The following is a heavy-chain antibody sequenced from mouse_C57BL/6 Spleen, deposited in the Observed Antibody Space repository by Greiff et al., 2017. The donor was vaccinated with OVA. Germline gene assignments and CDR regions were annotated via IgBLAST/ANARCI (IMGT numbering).Heavy chain of an antibody. CDR1: GYAFSSSW. J-gene: IGHJ1*03. V-gene: IGHV1-82*01. Sequence: VQLQQSGPELVKPGASVKLSCKASGYAFSSSWMNWVKQRPGKGLEWIGRIYPGDGDTNYNGKFKGKATLTADKSSSTAYMQLSSLTSEDSAVYFCAREDYWYFDVWGTGTTVTVSS. CDR3: AREDYWYFDV. CDR2: IYPGDGDT.